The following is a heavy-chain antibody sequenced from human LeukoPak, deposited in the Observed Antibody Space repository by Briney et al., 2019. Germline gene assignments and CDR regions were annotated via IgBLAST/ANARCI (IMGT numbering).Heavy chain of an antibody. D-gene: IGHD3-3*01. CDR3: ARDPPGYYDFWSGYESSFWFDP. CDR1: GYTFTSYY. Sequence: ASVKVSCKASGYTFTSYYMHWVRQAPGQGLEWMGIINPSGGSTSYAQKFQGRVTMTRDTSTSTVYMELSSLRPEDTAVYYCARDPPGYYDFWSGYESSFWFDPWGQGTLVTVSS. CDR2: INPSGGST. V-gene: IGHV1-46*01. J-gene: IGHJ5*02.